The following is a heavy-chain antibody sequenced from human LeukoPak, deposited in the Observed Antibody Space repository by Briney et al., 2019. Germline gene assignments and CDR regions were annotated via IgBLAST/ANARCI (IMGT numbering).Heavy chain of an antibody. CDR2: ISSSGSTI. D-gene: IGHD2/OR15-2a*01. Sequence: PGGSLRLSCAASGFTFSDYNMRWIRQAPGKGLEWVSYISSSGSTIYYADSVKGRFTISRDNAKNSLYLQMNSLRAEDTAVYYCAREGAGLWPSLDYWGQGTLVTVSS. J-gene: IGHJ4*02. CDR3: AREGAGLWPSLDY. V-gene: IGHV3-11*04. CDR1: GFTFSDYN.